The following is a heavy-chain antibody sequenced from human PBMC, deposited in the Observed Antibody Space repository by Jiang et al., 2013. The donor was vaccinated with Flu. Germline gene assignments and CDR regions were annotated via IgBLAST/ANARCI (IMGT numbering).Heavy chain of an antibody. CDR2: ISYDGSNK. CDR1: GFTFSSYA. J-gene: IGHJ4*02. D-gene: IGHD6-13*01. CDR3: ARETTQAAFDY. Sequence: QLLESGGGVVQPGRSLRLSCAASGFTFSSYAMHWVRQAPGKGLEWVAVISYDGSNKYYADSVKGRFTISRDNSKNTLYLQMNSLRAEDTAVYYCARETTQAAFDYWGQGTLVTVSS. V-gene: IGHV3-30-3*01.